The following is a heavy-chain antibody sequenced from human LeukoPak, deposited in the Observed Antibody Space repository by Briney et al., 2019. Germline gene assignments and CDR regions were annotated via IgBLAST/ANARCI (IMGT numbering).Heavy chain of an antibody. V-gene: IGHV3-53*01. CDR1: GFTVTTNY. CDR2: IYTGGST. CDR3: TRDSSLSSFYSSNWSRGGGMDV. Sequence: GGSLRLSCAASGFTVTTNYMTWVRQAPGKGLEWVSVIYTGGSTYYAGSVKGRFTISRDNSKNTLYLQMNSLRAEDTAVYYCTRDSSLSSFYSSNWSRGGGMDVWGQGTTVTVSS. J-gene: IGHJ6*02. D-gene: IGHD6-13*01.